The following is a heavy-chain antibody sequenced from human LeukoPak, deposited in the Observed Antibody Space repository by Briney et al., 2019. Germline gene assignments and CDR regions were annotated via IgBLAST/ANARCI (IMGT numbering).Heavy chain of an antibody. D-gene: IGHD3-22*01. J-gene: IGHJ4*02. Sequence: PSETLSLTCTVSGGSISSYYWSWIRQPPGKGLEWIGYIYYSGSTNYNPSLKSRVTISVDTSKNQFSLKLSSVTAADTAVYYCASQLSYYYDSSGYYWYYFDYWGQGTLVTVSS. CDR3: ASQLSYYYDSSGYYWYYFDY. CDR2: IYYSGST. CDR1: GGSISSYY. V-gene: IGHV4-59*01.